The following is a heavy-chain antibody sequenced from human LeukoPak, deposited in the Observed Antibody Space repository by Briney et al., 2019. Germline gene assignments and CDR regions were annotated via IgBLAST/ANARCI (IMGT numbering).Heavy chain of an antibody. CDR2: IYYSGST. CDR1: GGSTSGTTHY. J-gene: IGHJ4*02. V-gene: IGHV4-39*01. CDR3: ARLLPLASAYYFGY. Sequence: SETLSLTCTVSGGSTSGTTHYWGWIRQPPGKGLEWSGSIYYSGSTYYNPSLKSRVTISVDTSKNQFSLKLSSVTAADTAVYYCARLLPLASAYYFGYWGQGTLVTVSS.